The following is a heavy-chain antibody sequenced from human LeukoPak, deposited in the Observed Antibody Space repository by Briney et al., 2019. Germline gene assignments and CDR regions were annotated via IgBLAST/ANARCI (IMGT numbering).Heavy chain of an antibody. CDR2: IYHSGST. CDR3: ARGPYHYGSGSPPFDP. D-gene: IGHD3-10*01. Sequence: PSETLSLTCAVSGGSISSSNWWSWVRQPPGKGLEWIGEIYHSGSTNYNPSLKSRVAISVDKSKNQFSLKLSSVTAADTAVYYCARGPYHYGSGSPPFDPWGQGTLVTVSS. CDR1: GGSISSSNW. V-gene: IGHV4-4*02. J-gene: IGHJ5*02.